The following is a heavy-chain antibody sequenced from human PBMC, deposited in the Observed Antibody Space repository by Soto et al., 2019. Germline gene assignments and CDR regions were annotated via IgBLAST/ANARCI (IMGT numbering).Heavy chain of an antibody. J-gene: IGHJ1*01. CDR3: VRSPKIGVRGAF. CDR1: GFSFSAYN. CDR2: IKVGSSRI. D-gene: IGHD3-16*01. Sequence: GGSLRLSCIGSGFSFSAYNMNWVRQAPGKGLEWVSSIKVGSSRIYQPDSMKGRFTISRDDARNSVYLQINSLRAEETALYFCVRSPKIGVRGAFWGRGTQVTVSS. V-gene: IGHV3-21*01.